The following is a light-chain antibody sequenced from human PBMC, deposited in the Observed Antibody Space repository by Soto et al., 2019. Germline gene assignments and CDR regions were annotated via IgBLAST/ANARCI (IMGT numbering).Light chain of an antibody. CDR1: QSIGTN. CDR3: QQYAGWPLT. J-gene: IGKJ4*01. CDR2: KTS. V-gene: IGKV3-15*01. Sequence: EVVMTQSPSTVSVSPGERTSLSCSASQSIGTNLDWYQQKPGQAPSLLISKTSTRATGVPARISGSGSVTEFTLTIRSLQSEDIAVYYCQQYAGWPLTFGGGTKVDIK.